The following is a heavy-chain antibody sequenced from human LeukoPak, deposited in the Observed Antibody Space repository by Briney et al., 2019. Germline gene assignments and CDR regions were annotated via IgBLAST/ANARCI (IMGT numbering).Heavy chain of an antibody. Sequence: SGGSLRLSCVASGFTFSSYSMNWVRQAPGKGLEWVANINQDGSERYYVDSVKGRFTISRDNAKNSLYLQMNSLRAEHTAVYYCARDSEYGSSFAFDIWGQGTMVTVSS. J-gene: IGHJ3*02. CDR1: GFTFSSYS. CDR3: ARDSEYGSSFAFDI. D-gene: IGHD6-13*01. CDR2: INQDGSER. V-gene: IGHV3-7*01.